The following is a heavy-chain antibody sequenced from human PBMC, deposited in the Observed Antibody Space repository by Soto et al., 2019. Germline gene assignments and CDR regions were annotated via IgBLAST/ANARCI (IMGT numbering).Heavy chain of an antibody. Sequence: EVQLVESGGGLVQPGGSLRLSCAASGFTFSIYALSWVRQTPGKGLEWVSAISGSGDDTYYTDSVKGRFTISRDNSKNTLYLQMSSLRAEDTAIYYCAKVDRYSSGWSSSAPEYYCCSRAVWGQWTTVTVSS. D-gene: IGHD6-19*01. V-gene: IGHV3-23*04. J-gene: IGHJ6*02. CDR3: AKVDRYSSGWSSSAPEYYCCSRAV. CDR2: ISGSGDDT. CDR1: GFTFSIYA.